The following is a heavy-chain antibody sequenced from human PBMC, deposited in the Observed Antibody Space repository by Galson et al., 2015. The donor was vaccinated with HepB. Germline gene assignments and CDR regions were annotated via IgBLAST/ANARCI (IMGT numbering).Heavy chain of an antibody. CDR3: ARDRHGGSYSFDY. CDR2: IIPILGIA. V-gene: IGHV1-69*04. J-gene: IGHJ4*02. Sequence: SVKVSCKASGGTFSSYAISWVRQAPGQGLEWMGRIIPILGIANYAQKFQGRVTITADKSTSTAYMELSSLRSEDTAVYYCARDRHGGSYSFDYWGQGTLVTVSS. CDR1: GGTFSSYA. D-gene: IGHD1-26*01.